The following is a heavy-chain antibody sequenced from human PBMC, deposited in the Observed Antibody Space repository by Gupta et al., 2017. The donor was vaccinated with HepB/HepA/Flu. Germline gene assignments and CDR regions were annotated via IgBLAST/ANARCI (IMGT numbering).Heavy chain of an antibody. D-gene: IGHD3-10*01. CDR2: ISVSGSST. Sequence: EVQLLESGGGLVQPGGSLRLSCAASGFTFSSYAMSWVRQAPGKGLECVSAISVSGSSTYYADSVKGRFTISRDNSKNTLYLQMNSLRAEDTAVYYCGAVQDYYYGMDVWGQGTTVTVSS. V-gene: IGHV3-23*01. J-gene: IGHJ6*02. CDR3: GAVQDYYYGMDV. CDR1: GFTFSSYA.